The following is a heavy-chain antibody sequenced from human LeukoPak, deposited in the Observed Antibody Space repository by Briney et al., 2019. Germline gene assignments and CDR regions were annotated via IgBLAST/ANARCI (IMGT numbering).Heavy chain of an antibody. CDR3: AKQRYGDTENYFDY. CDR2: ISGSGGST. V-gene: IGHV3-23*01. Sequence: GGSLRLSCAASGFTFSSYAMSWVRQAPGEGLEWVSAISGSGGSTYYADSVKGRFTISRDNSKNALYLQMNSLRAEDTAVYYCAKQRYGDTENYFDYWGQGTLVTVSS. D-gene: IGHD4-17*01. CDR1: GFTFSSYA. J-gene: IGHJ4*02.